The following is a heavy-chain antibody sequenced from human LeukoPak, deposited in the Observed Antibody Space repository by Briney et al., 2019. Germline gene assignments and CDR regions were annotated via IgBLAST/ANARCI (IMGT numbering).Heavy chain of an antibody. CDR3: AREVADCGGDCLAP. CDR2: ISSSSSYI. D-gene: IGHD2-21*02. Sequence: GGSLRLSCAASGFTFSSYSMNWVRQAPGKGLEWVSSISSSSSYIYYADSVKGRFTVSRDNAKNSLYLQMNSLTVEDTAVYYCAREVADCGGDCLAPWGQGTLVTVSS. CDR1: GFTFSSYS. J-gene: IGHJ5*02. V-gene: IGHV3-21*01.